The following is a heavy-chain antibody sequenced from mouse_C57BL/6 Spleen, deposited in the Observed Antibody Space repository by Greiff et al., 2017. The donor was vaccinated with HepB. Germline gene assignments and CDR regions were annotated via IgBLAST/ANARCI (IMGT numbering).Heavy chain of an antibody. D-gene: IGHD2-5*01. CDR3: ARYSNWYFDV. CDR1: GYTFTDYN. V-gene: IGHV1-22*01. CDR2: INPNNGGT. Sequence: EVQLQQSGPELVKPGASVKMSCKASGYTFTDYNMHGVKQSHGKSLEWIGYINPNNGGTSYTQKFKGKATLTVNKSSSTAYMELRSLTSEDSAVYYCARYSNWYFDVWGTGTTVTVSS. J-gene: IGHJ1*03.